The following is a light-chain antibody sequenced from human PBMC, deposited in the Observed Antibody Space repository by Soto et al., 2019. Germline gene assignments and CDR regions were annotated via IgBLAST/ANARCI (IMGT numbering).Light chain of an antibody. J-gene: IGKJ5*01. CDR1: QGISSW. CDR2: HAS. Sequence: DIQMTQSPSSVSASVGDRVTVTCRASQGISSWLAWYQQKPGTAPKVLIYHASNLQSGVPSRFSGSGSGTEFTLTISSLQPDDSATYYCQQYNSHDDIAFGRGTRLEIK. CDR3: QQYNSHDDIA. V-gene: IGKV1-5*01.